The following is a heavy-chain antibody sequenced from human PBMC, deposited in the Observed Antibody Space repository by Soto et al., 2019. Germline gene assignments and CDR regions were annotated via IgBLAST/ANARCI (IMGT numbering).Heavy chain of an antibody. J-gene: IGHJ6*02. V-gene: IGHV3-11*05. CDR2: ISSSSSYT. CDR1: GFTFSDYY. CDR3: ARDPRYYYGMDV. Sequence: QVQLVESGGGLVKPGGSLRLSCAASGFTFSDYYMSWIRQAPGKGLEWVSYISSSSSYTNYADSVKGRFTISRDNAKNSLYLQMHSLRAEDTAVYYCARDPRYYYGMDVWGQGTTVTVSS.